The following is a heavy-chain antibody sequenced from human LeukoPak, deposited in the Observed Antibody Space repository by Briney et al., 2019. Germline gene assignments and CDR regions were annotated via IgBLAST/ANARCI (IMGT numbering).Heavy chain of an antibody. J-gene: IGHJ5*02. CDR2: ISGTGDSI. V-gene: IGHV3-23*01. Sequence: GGSLRLSCSASGFTFSSYVLSWVRQAPGKGLEWVSAISGTGDSIYYADSVKGRFTISRDNSKNTLYLQMNSLTAEDTAVYYCAEGKADANLDWFDPWGHGTLVTVSS. CDR1: GFTFSSYV. D-gene: IGHD4/OR15-4a*01. CDR3: AEGKADANLDWFDP.